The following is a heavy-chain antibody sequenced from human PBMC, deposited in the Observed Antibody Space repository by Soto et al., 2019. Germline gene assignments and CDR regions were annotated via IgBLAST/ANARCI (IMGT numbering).Heavy chain of an antibody. J-gene: IGHJ4*02. CDR1: YVYSANDIYY. Sequence: SLTIPVTCTVVYVYSANDIYYLGWIHQPPGKGLEWIGYVYYSGSSHYNPSLKSRLIISMDTSKNQFSLRLSSVTAADTAFFSCAAPRWSEKSGSPIRGQRDLVSVSS. D-gene: IGHD3-3*01. CDR3: AAPRWSEKSGSPI. V-gene: IGHV4-30-4*01. CDR2: VYYSGSS.